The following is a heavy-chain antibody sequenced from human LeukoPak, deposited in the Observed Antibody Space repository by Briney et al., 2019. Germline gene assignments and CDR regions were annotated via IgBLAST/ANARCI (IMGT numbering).Heavy chain of an antibody. Sequence: ASVKVSCKASGYTFTSYYMHWVRQAPGQGLEWMGIINPSGGSTSYAQKFQGRVTMTRDTSTSTVYMELSSLRSEDTAVYYCAREVATIFPEPYFDYWGQGTLVTVSS. J-gene: IGHJ4*02. CDR3: AREVATIFPEPYFDY. V-gene: IGHV1-46*01. CDR1: GYTFTSYY. D-gene: IGHD5-12*01. CDR2: INPSGGST.